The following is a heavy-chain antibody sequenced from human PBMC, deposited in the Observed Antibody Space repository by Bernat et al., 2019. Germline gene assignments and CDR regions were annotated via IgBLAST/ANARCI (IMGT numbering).Heavy chain of an antibody. Sequence: QVQLVQSGAEVKKPGASVKVSCKASGYTFTSYGISWVRQAPGQGLEWMGWISAYNGNTNYAQKLQGRVTMTRDTSTSTVYMELSSLRSEDTAVYYCARLAVTTTEDESFQHWGQGTLVTVSS. CDR1: GYTFTSYG. D-gene: IGHD4-17*01. V-gene: IGHV1-18*01. J-gene: IGHJ1*01. CDR3: ARLAVTTTEDESFQH. CDR2: ISAYNGNT.